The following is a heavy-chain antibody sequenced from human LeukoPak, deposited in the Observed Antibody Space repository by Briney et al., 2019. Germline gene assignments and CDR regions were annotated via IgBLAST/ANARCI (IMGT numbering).Heavy chain of an antibody. Sequence: ASVKVSCKASGYTFTSYAMHWVRQAPGQRLEWMGWINAGNGNTKYSQEFQGRVTITRDTSASTAYMELSSLRSEDTAVYYCARRYSYGYGIGAFDIWGQGTMVTVSS. D-gene: IGHD5-18*01. CDR2: INAGNGNT. CDR1: GYTFTSYA. V-gene: IGHV1-3*03. CDR3: ARRYSYGYGIGAFDI. J-gene: IGHJ3*02.